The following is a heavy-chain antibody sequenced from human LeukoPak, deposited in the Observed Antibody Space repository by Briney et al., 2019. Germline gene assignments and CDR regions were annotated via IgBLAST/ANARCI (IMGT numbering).Heavy chain of an antibody. V-gene: IGHV3-9*01. CDR3: AKDTGYDSRGYYSY. D-gene: IGHD3-22*01. J-gene: IGHJ4*02. CDR1: GFTFDDYA. Sequence: GGSLRLSCAASGFTFDDYAIHWVRQAPGKGLEWVSGISWNSGSIGYADSVKGRFTISRDNAKSPLYLQMNSLRAEDTALYYCAKDTGYDSRGYYSYWGQGTLVTVSS. CDR2: ISWNSGSI.